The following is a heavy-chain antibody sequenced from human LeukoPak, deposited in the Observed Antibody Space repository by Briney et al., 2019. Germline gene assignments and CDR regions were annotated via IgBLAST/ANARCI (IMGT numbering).Heavy chain of an antibody. J-gene: IGHJ4*02. CDR1: GFTVSSNY. D-gene: IGHD3-10*01. V-gene: IGHV3-53*01. Sequence: GGSLRLSCAVSGFTVSSNYMSWVRQAPGKGLQWVSLIYSGGSTYYADSVKGRFTISRDNSKNTLYLQMNSLRAEDTAVYYCASLNDGEFHFDYWGQGTLVTVSS. CDR2: IYSGGST. CDR3: ASLNDGEFHFDY.